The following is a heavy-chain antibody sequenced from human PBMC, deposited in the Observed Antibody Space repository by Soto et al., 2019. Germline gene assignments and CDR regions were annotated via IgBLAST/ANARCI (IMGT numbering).Heavy chain of an antibody. J-gene: IGHJ4*02. Sequence: QVQLQEAGPGLVKPSETLSLTCTVSGGSIYRSGYYWGWIRQPPGMGLEWIGHIDYNGVTYSNPSLKSRVTISRDTSKNQFSLELPAVTAADTALYYCGKVLVGATGHTDSDSWGPGTLVAVAS. V-gene: IGHV4-39*01. CDR1: GGSIYRSGYY. CDR3: GKVLVGATGHTDSDS. CDR2: IDYNGVT. D-gene: IGHD2-15*01.